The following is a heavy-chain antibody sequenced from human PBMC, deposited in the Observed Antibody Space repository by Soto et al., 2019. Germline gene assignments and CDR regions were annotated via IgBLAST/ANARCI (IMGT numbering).Heavy chain of an antibody. V-gene: IGHV3-30*18. J-gene: IGHJ4*02. Sequence: PGGSLRLSCAVSGFTFSSYGMHWVRQAPGKGLEWVAHISYDGSNEHYVDSVKGRFTISRDNSKNTLYLQMNSLRAEDTAVYYCAKDAVSGYCSSTSCNYWGQGTLVTVSS. D-gene: IGHD2-2*01. CDR2: ISYDGSNE. CDR3: AKDAVSGYCSSTSCNY. CDR1: GFTFSSYG.